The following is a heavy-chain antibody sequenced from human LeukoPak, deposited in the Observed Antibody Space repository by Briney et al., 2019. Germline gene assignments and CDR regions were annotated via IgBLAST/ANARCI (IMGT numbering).Heavy chain of an antibody. V-gene: IGHV1-18*01. CDR3: ARDAPSTVFYDSSGYYDY. D-gene: IGHD3-22*01. CDR2: ISAWNGNT. CDR1: GYTFTSYG. Sequence: ASVTVSCKASGYTFTSYGISWVRQAPGQGLEWMGWISAWNGNTNYAQKLHGRVTMTTDTSTSTAYMELRSLRSDDTAVYYCARDAPSTVFYDSSGYYDYWGQGTLVTVSS. J-gene: IGHJ4*02.